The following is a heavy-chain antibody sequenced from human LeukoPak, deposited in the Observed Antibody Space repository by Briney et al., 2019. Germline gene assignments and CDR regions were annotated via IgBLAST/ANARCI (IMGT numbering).Heavy chain of an antibody. V-gene: IGHV3-21*01. CDR3: ASAVDYYGSGSGNWFDS. J-gene: IGHJ5*01. CDR2: ISTTSNYI. Sequence: GGSLRLSCAASGFTFSSYSMNWVRQAPGKGLEWVASISTTSNYIYYADSVKGRFTISRDNAKNSLYLQMNSLRAEDKAVYYCASAVDYYGSGSGNWFDSWGQGTLVTVSS. D-gene: IGHD3-10*01. CDR1: GFTFSSYS.